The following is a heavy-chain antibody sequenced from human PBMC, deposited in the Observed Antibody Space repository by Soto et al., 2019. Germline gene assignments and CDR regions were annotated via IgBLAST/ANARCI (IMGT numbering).Heavy chain of an antibody. CDR3: ARDPLVAATRAEYFQH. J-gene: IGHJ1*01. Sequence: QVQLVESGGGVVQPGRSLRLSCAASGFTFSSYGMHWVRQAPGKGLEWVAVIWYDGSNKYYADSVKGRFTISRDNSKNPLYLQMNSLRAEDTAVYYCARDPLVAATRAEYFQHWGQGTLVTVSS. V-gene: IGHV3-33*01. D-gene: IGHD2-15*01. CDR1: GFTFSSYG. CDR2: IWYDGSNK.